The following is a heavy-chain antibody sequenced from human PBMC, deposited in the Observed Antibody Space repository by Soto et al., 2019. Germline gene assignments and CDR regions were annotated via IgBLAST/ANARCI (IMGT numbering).Heavy chain of an antibody. CDR3: VRGPGAYVYFGFDI. CDR1: RFSNSW. J-gene: IGHJ3*02. D-gene: IGHD5-12*01. Sequence: GSLRLSCAASRFSNSWMHWVRQVPGKGLVWVSRINTGGDTTNYADFVKGRFTISRDYATDTVYLQMNSLRAEDTAVYCCVRGPGAYVYFGFDIWGQGTRVTVSS. V-gene: IGHV3-74*01. CDR2: INTGGDTT.